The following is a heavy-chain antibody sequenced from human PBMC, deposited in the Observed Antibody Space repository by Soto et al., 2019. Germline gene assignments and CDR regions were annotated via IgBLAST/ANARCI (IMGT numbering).Heavy chain of an antibody. CDR1: GGSINSGGYY. J-gene: IGHJ4*02. CDR2: IYYSGST. Sequence: QVQLQESGPGLVKPSQTLSLTCTVSGGSINSGGYYWSWIRQHPGKGLEWIGYIYYSGSTYYNPSLKSRVTMSVDTSKNQFSLKLSSVTAADTAVYYCARESCSGGSCYSRPKYYFDYWGQGTLVTVSS. V-gene: IGHV4-31*03. CDR3: ARESCSGGSCYSRPKYYFDY. D-gene: IGHD2-15*01.